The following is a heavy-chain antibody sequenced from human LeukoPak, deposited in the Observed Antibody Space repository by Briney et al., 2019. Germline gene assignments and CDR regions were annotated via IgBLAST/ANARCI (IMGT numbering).Heavy chain of an antibody. V-gene: IGHV3-48*01. CDR3: AREYCSSTSCLYDY. CDR2: ISSSSSTI. CDR1: GFTFSSYS. D-gene: IGHD2-2*01. Sequence: QSGGSLRLSCAASGFTFSSYSMNWVRQAPGKGLEWVSYISSSSSTIYYADSVKGRFTISRDKAKNSLYLQMNSLRAEDTAVYYCAREYCSSTSCLYDYWGQGTLVTVSS. J-gene: IGHJ4*02.